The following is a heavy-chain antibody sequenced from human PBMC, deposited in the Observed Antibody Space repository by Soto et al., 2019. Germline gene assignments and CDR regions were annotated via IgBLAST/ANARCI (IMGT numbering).Heavy chain of an antibody. J-gene: IGHJ4*02. V-gene: IGHV3-15*07. D-gene: IGHD2-15*01. CDR1: GFTFSNAW. CDR3: TTDGPLEDIVVVVAVTRDY. Sequence: GGSLRLSCAASGFTFSNAWMNWVRQAPGKGLEWVGRIKSKTDGGTTDYAAPVKGRFTISRDDSKNTLYLQMNSLKTEDTAVYYCTTDGPLEDIVVVVAVTRDYWGQGTLVTVSS. CDR2: IKSKTDGGTT.